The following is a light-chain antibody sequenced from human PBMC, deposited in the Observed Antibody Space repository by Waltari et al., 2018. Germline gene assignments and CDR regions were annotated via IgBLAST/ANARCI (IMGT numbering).Light chain of an antibody. CDR3: QQYNSYSLLT. CDR2: EAS. V-gene: IGKV1-5*03. J-gene: IGKJ4*01. Sequence: DIRMTQSPSTLSASAGDRVIISCRASQSISKWLAWYQQKPGKAPKLLIYEASTLQSGVPSRFGCTGYGTDFTLTSSSLQPDDFATNYCQQYNSYSLLTFGGGTKVEIK. CDR1: QSISKW.